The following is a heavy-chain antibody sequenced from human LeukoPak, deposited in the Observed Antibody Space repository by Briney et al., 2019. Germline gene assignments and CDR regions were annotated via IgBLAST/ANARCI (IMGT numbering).Heavy chain of an antibody. J-gene: IGHJ4*02. CDR3: ARAPDSSGYYTNFDY. CDR2: ISGSGDST. V-gene: IGHV3-23*01. CDR1: GFTFSSYA. D-gene: IGHD3-22*01. Sequence: GGSLRLSCAASGFTFSSYAMSWVRQAPGKGLEWVSAISGSGDSTYYADSVKGRFTISRDNSKNTLYLQMNSLRAEDTALYYCARAPDSSGYYTNFDYWGQGTLVTVSS.